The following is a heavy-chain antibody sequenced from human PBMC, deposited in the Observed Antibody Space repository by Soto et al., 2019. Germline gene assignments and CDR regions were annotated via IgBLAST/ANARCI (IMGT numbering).Heavy chain of an antibody. J-gene: IGHJ4*02. D-gene: IGHD2-15*01. CDR1: GFSLSTSGVG. V-gene: IGHV2-5*02. Sequence: QITLKESGPTLVKPTQTLTLTCTFSGFSLSTSGVGVGWIRQPPGKALEWLALIYWDDDKRYSPSLKSRLTITKDSSKYQVVLTMTTMDPVDTATYYCAHSGPSTQFDYWGQGTLVTVSS. CDR3: AHSGPSTQFDY. CDR2: IYWDDDK.